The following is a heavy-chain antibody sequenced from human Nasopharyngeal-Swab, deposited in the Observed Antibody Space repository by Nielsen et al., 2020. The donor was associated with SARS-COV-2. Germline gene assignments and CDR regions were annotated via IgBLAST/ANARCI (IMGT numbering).Heavy chain of an antibody. Sequence: SGPTLVKPTQTLTLTCPFSGFSLSTSGMCVSWIRQPPGKALEWLARIDWDDDKYYSPSLKSRLTITKDTSKNQVVLTMTNMDPVDTATYYCAHRKVLVGSYSYWGQGTLVTVSS. CDR1: GFSLSTSGMC. CDR2: IDWDDDK. V-gene: IGHV2-70*12. J-gene: IGHJ4*02. CDR3: AHRKVLVGSYSY. D-gene: IGHD2-15*01.